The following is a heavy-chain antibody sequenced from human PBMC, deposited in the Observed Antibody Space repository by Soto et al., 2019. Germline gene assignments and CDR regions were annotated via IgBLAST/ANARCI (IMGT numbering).Heavy chain of an antibody. CDR1: GFTFSDYY. V-gene: IGHV3-11*01. J-gene: IGHJ4*02. CDR2: ISGSGTTI. CDR3: ASDPYYYASDY. Sequence: GGSLRLSCAASGFTFSDYYMTWIRQAPGKGLEWISYISGSGTTIYYADSVRGRFTVSRDNAKNPLYLQMNSLRAEDTAVYYCASDPYYYASDYWGQGILVTVS. D-gene: IGHD3-10*01.